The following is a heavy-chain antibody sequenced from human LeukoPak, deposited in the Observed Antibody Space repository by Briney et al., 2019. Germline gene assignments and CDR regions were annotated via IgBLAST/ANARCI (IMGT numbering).Heavy chain of an antibody. CDR1: GFTLSYYT. CDR2: IKQDGSEK. Sequence: GSLRLSCAASGFTLSYYTMSWVRQAPGKGLEWVANIKQDGSEKYYVDSVKGRFTISRDNAKNSLYLQMNSLRAEDTAVYYCARRRDGGFDYWGQGTLVTVSS. J-gene: IGHJ4*02. CDR3: ARRRDGGFDY. V-gene: IGHV3-7*01. D-gene: IGHD5-24*01.